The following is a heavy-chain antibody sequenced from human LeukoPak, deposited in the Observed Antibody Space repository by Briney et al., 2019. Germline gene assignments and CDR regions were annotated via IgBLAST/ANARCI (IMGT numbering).Heavy chain of an antibody. D-gene: IGHD3-22*01. J-gene: IGHJ3*02. CDR1: GYTFTSYG. CDR2: ISAYNGNT. Sequence: GASVKVSCKASGYTFTSYGISWVRQAPGQGLEWMGWISAYNGNTNYAQKLQGRVTMTTDTSTSTAYMELRSLRSDDTAVYYCARGRWYYDSSGYEDAFDIWGQGTMVTVSS. CDR3: ARGRWYYDSSGYEDAFDI. V-gene: IGHV1-18*01.